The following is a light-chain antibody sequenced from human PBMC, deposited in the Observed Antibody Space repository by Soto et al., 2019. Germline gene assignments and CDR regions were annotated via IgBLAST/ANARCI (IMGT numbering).Light chain of an antibody. CDR1: QGISSW. J-gene: IGKJ5*01. Sequence: EIQMTQSPSSVSASVGDRVTLTCRASQGISSWLAWYQQKPGRAPNLLIYAASSLQSGVPLRFSGSGSGTDFTLSISSLQPEDVATYYCQQLYTFPLPFGQVTRLEIK. CDR3: QQLYTFPLP. V-gene: IGKV1-12*01. CDR2: AAS.